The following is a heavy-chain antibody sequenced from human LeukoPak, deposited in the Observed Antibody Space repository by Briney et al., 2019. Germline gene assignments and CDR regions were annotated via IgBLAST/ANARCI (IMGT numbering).Heavy chain of an antibody. D-gene: IGHD5-18*01. J-gene: IGHJ4*02. CDR3: ANDIRYRSGYSYGSFDY. Sequence: GGTHRLSCAASGFTFYDYTMDWVRQGLGKGLEWVSLISRDGDNTYYADSVKGRCTISRDNRANSLSLPRNSLRSEDTALYYCANDIRYRSGYSYGSFDYWGQGTPGTVSS. V-gene: IGHV3-43*01. CDR2: ISRDGDNT. CDR1: GFTFYDYT.